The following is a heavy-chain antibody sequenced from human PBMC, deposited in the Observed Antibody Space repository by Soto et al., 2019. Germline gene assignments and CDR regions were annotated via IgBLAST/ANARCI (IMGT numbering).Heavy chain of an antibody. V-gene: IGHV1-46*01. CDR3: AGGNCAGDCYFDY. CDR2: INSGGGNT. CDR1: GYTFTGYY. D-gene: IGHD2-21*02. Sequence: ASVKVSCKASGYTFTGYYIYWVRQAPGQGLEFMGAINSGGGNTDYAQKLQGRVTVTRDTSTSTVYMELTSLRFDDTAVYYCAGGNCAGDCYFDYWGQGTLVTVSS. J-gene: IGHJ4*02.